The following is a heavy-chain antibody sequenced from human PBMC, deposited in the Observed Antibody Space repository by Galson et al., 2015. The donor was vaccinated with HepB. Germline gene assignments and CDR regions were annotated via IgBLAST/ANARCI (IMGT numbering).Heavy chain of an antibody. Sequence: SLRLSCAASGFSFTTYAMSWVRQAPGKGLEWVSAISGSGNEVYYTDSVKGRFTIYADTSKNQVSLQLKSVTPEDTAVYYCAKSIHLGRGFDSWGQGTLVTVSS. D-gene: IGHD7-27*01. CDR2: ISGSGNEV. J-gene: IGHJ4*02. V-gene: IGHV3-23*01. CDR1: GFSFTTYA. CDR3: AKSIHLGRGFDS.